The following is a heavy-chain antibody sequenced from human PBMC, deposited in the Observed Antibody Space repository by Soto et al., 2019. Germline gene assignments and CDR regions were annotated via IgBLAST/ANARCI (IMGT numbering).Heavy chain of an antibody. CDR3: ARGRPSDDHYSGDWFDL. CDR1: GYSFTNFW. D-gene: IGHD1-26*01. J-gene: IGHJ5*02. Sequence: PGESLKISCQASGYSFTNFWIGWVRQMPGKGLEWMGIIYPGDPDTRYSPSFQGQVTMSADKSISTAYLQWSSLEASDTAIYYCARGRPSDDHYSGDWFDLWGQGTLVTVSS. CDR2: IYPGDPDT. V-gene: IGHV5-51*01.